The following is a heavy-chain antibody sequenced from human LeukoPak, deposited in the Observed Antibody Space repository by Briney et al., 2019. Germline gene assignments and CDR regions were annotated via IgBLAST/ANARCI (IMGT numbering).Heavy chain of an antibody. CDR3: ARVGTDSSGYGAFDI. V-gene: IGHV4-31*03. Sequence: SETLSLTCTVSGGSISSGGYYWSWIRQHPGKGLEWIGYIYYSGSTYYNPSLKSRVTISVDTSKNQFSLKLSSVTAADTAVYYCARVGTDSSGYGAFDIWGQGTMVTVSS. CDR2: IYYSGST. CDR1: GGSISSGGYY. J-gene: IGHJ3*02. D-gene: IGHD3-22*01.